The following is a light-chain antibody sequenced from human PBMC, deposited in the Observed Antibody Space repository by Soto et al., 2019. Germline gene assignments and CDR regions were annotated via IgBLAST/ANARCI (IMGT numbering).Light chain of an antibody. CDR2: KAS. Sequence: DIQMTQSPSTLSGSVGDRVTITCRASQTISSWLAWYQQKPGKAPKLLIYKASTLKSGVPSRFSGSGSGTEFTLTISRLEPEDFAVYYCHQYGSSPLTFGGGTKVDIK. CDR1: QTISSW. CDR3: HQYGSSPLT. V-gene: IGKV1-5*03. J-gene: IGKJ4*01.